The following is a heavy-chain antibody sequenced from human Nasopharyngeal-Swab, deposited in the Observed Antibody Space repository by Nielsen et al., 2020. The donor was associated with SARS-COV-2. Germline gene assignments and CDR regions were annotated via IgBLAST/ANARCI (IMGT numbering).Heavy chain of an antibody. CDR1: GGSISSYY. V-gene: IGHV4-59*12. CDR2: MYYSGST. D-gene: IGHD5-18*01. J-gene: IGHJ6*03. CDR3: ARTRYSYGFFTTGRGGYMDV. Sequence: SETLSLTCTVSGGSISSYYWSWIRQPPGKGLEWIGYMYYSGSTNYNPSLKSRVTISVDTSKNQFSLKLSSVTAADTAVYYCARTRYSYGFFTTGRGGYMDVWGKGTTVTVSS.